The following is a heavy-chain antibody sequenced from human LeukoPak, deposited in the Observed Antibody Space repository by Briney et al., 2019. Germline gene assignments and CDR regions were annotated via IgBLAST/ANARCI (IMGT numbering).Heavy chain of an antibody. D-gene: IGHD3-9*01. CDR3: ARDILTGSPVNYYYYYMDV. CDR1: GGTFSSYA. CDR2: IIPIFGTA. J-gene: IGHJ6*03. V-gene: IGHV1-69*05. Sequence: SVKVSCKASGGTFSSYAISWLRQAPGQGLEWMGGIIPIFGTANYAQKFQGRVTITTDESTSTAYMELSSLRSEDTAVYYCARDILTGSPVNYYYYYMDVWGKGTTVTVSS.